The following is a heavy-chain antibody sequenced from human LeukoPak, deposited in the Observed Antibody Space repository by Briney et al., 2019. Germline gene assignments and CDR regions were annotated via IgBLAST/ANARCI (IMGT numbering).Heavy chain of an antibody. CDR2: ISAYNGNT. Sequence: ASVKVSCKASGYTFTSYGISWVRQAPGQGLEWMGWISAYNGNTNYAQKLQGRVTMTTDTSTSTAYMELRSLRSDDTAVYYCARDGGDYYDSSGYYQGFDYWGQGTLVTVSS. J-gene: IGHJ4*02. CDR1: GYTFTSYG. CDR3: ARDGGDYYDSSGYYQGFDY. D-gene: IGHD3-22*01. V-gene: IGHV1-18*01.